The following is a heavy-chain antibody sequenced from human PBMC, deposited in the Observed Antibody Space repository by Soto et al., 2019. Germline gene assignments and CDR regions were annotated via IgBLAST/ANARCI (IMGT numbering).Heavy chain of an antibody. V-gene: IGHV3-30-3*01. D-gene: IGHD2-2*02. CDR3: ARAYCSSTSCYTGGFYYYYYGMDV. J-gene: IGHJ6*02. Sequence: GGSLRLSCAASGFTFSSYAMHWVCQAPGKGLEWVAVISYDGSNKYYADSVKGRLTISRDNSKNTLYLQMNSLRAEDTAVYYCARAYCSSTSCYTGGFYYYYYGMDVWGQGTTVTVSS. CDR2: ISYDGSNK. CDR1: GFTFSSYA.